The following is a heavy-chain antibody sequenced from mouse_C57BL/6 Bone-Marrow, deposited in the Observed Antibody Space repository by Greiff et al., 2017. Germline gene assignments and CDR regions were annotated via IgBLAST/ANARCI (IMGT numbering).Heavy chain of an antibody. J-gene: IGHJ4*01. CDR3: AREGGDYGSPYAMDY. CDR2: IWSGGST. V-gene: IGHV2-2*01. CDR1: GFSLTSYG. D-gene: IGHD1-1*01. Sequence: VKLVESGPGLVQPSQSLSITCTVSGFSLTSYGVHWVRQSPGKGLEWLGVIWSGGSTDYNAAFISRLSISKDNSKSQVFFKMNRLQADDTAIYYCAREGGDYGSPYAMDYWGQGTSVTVSS.